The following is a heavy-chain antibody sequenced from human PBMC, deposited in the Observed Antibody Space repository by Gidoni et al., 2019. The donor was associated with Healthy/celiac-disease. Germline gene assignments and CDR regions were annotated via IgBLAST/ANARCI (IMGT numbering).Heavy chain of an antibody. V-gene: IGHV3-48*03. CDR3: ARDPVGGLPGGWRQADAFDI. CDR2: ISSSGSTI. D-gene: IGHD6-19*01. CDR1: GFTFSSYE. J-gene: IGHJ3*02. Sequence: EVQLVESGGGLVQPGGSLRLSCAASGFTFSSYEMNWVRQAPGKGLEWVSYISSSGSTIYYADSVKGRFTISRDNAKNSLYLQMNSLRAEDTAVYYCARDPVGGLPGGWRQADAFDIWGQGTMVTVSS.